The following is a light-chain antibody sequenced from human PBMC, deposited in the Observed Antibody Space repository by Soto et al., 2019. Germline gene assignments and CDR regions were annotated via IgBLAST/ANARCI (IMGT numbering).Light chain of an antibody. CDR1: SGDVGAYDF. V-gene: IGLV2-14*01. Sequence: QSALTQPASVSGSPGQSITISCTGTSGDVGAYDFVSWYQHHPGKAPRLVIYDVSRRPAGASDRSSGSKSGSTASLTISTLQAEDEADYYCVSFTVTYSYVFGTGTKVTVL. J-gene: IGLJ1*01. CDR3: VSFTVTYSYV. CDR2: DVS.